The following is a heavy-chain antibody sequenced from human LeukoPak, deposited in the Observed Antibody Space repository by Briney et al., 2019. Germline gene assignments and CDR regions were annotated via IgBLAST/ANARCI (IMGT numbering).Heavy chain of an antibody. D-gene: IGHD1-26*01. CDR1: GFIFNNYG. V-gene: IGHV3-49*04. CDR2: IRSKAYGGTT. Sequence: PGGSLRLSCVASGFIFNNYGMNWVRQAPGKGLKWVGFIRSKAYGGTTEYAASVKGRFTISRDDSKSIAYLQMNSLKTEDTAVYYCTRGRRATHDYWGQGTLVTVSS. CDR3: TRGRRATHDY. J-gene: IGHJ4*02.